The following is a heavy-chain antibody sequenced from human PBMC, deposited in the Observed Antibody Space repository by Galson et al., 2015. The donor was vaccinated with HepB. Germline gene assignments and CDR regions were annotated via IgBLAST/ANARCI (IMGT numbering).Heavy chain of an antibody. Sequence: LSLTCTVSGGSISSSSYYWGWIRQPPGKGLEWIGYIYYSGSTNYNPSLKSRVTISVDTSKNQFSLKLSSVTAADTAVYYCARDYVPGRGGFDPWGQGTLVTVSS. CDR3: ARDYVPGRGGFDP. CDR1: GGSISSSSYY. CDR2: IYYSGST. D-gene: IGHD3-16*01. J-gene: IGHJ5*02. V-gene: IGHV4-61*01.